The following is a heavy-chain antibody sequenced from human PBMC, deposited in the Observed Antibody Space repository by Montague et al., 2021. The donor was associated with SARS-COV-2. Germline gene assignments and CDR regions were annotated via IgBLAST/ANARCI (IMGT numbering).Heavy chain of an antibody. CDR2: IYYSGST. D-gene: IGHD3-10*01. V-gene: IGHV4-39*01. CDR1: GGSITSSSYY. CDR3: VSLWKYGSGSHYAPWDYYYYGGEL. J-gene: IGHJ6*02. Sequence: SETLSLTCSVSGGSITSSSYYWGWIRQSPDKGLEWIGNIYYSGSTYYNPSLKSRVTISVDTSKYQFSLKLSSVTAADTAVYYCVSLWKYGSGSHYAPWDYYYYGGELWGQGTPGTVSS.